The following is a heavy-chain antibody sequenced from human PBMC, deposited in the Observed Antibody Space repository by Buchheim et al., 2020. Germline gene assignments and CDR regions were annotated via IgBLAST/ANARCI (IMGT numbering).Heavy chain of an antibody. J-gene: IGHJ4*02. V-gene: IGHV3-23*01. Sequence: EVQLLESGGGLVQPGGSLRLSCAASGFTFSSYAMSWVRQAPGKGLEWVSGISCSGVSTYYADSVKCRFTISSENSKNTVYLQMNSLRAEDTAVYYCAKAMISSWYPGWGQGTL. CDR3: AKAMISSWYPG. CDR2: ISCSGVST. D-gene: IGHD6-13*01. CDR1: GFTFSSYA.